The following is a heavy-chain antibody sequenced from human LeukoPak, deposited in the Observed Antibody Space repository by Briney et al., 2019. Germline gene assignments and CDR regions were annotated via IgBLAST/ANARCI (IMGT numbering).Heavy chain of an antibody. Sequence: GASVTVSCKASGYTFTSYGISWVRQAPGQGLEWMGWISAYNGNTNYAQKLQGRVTMTTDTSTSTAYMELRSLRSDDTAVYYCARDGDYDFWSGYSYYYYYGMDVWGQGTTVTVSS. V-gene: IGHV1-18*01. J-gene: IGHJ6*01. D-gene: IGHD3-3*01. CDR3: ARDGDYDFWSGYSYYYYYGMDV. CDR1: GYTFTSYG. CDR2: ISAYNGNT.